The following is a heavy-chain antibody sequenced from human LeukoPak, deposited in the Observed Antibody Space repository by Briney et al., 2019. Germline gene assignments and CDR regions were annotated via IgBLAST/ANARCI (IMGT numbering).Heavy chain of an antibody. J-gene: IGHJ6*04. V-gene: IGHV1-69-2*01. CDR1: GYTFTDYY. CDR2: VDPEDGET. D-gene: IGHD3-16*02. CDR3: ATAPKGSGSFLVLPWVLDV. Sequence: ASVKVSCKVSGYTFTDYYMHWVQQAPGKGLEWMGLVDPEDGETIYAEKFQGRVTITADTSTDTAYMELSSLRSEDTAVYYCATAPKGSGSFLVLPWVLDVWGKGTTVTVSS.